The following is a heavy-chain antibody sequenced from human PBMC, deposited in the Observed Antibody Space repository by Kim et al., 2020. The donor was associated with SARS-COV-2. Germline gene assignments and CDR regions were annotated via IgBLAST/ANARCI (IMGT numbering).Heavy chain of an antibody. CDR2: ITDSGGST. V-gene: IGHV3-23*01. J-gene: IGHJ4*02. D-gene: IGHD2-15*01. Sequence: GGSLRLSFAASGFPFRSYAMSWVRQAPGKGLEWVSGITDSGGSTYYADSVQGRINISIDNSKNPLYLQGNSLTAEDTAVYYCTLFGGAKRPYWGQGTLVTVSS. CDR3: TLFGGAKRPY. CDR1: GFPFRSYA.